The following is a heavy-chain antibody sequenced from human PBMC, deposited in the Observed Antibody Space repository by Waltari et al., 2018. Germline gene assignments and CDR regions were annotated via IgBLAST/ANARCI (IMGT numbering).Heavy chain of an antibody. CDR1: GGTFGSYP. J-gene: IGHJ4*02. Sequence: QAHLVQSGAEVKKPGSSVQVSCQASGGTFGSYPITWVRQAPGQGLEWMGGIVPLYDTTKYAQNFQGRVTITADKSTSTAYMELSSLRSEDTAIYYCAREDYGDYSFNYWGQGTLVTVS. V-gene: IGHV1-69*06. D-gene: IGHD4-17*01. CDR3: AREDYGDYSFNY. CDR2: IVPLYDTT.